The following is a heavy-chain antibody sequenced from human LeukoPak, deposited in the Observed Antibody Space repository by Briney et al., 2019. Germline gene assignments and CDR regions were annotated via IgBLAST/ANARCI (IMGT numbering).Heavy chain of an antibody. J-gene: IGHJ4*02. CDR1: GYTFTGYY. D-gene: IGHD3-10*01. CDR3: ASLDYGSGSYPFDY. Sequence: ASVKVSCKASGYTFTGYYMHWVRQAPGQGLEWMGWINPNSGGTNYAQKFQGRVTMTRDTSISTAYMELSRLRSDDTAVYYCASLDYGSGSYPFDYWGQGTLVTVSS. CDR2: INPNSGGT. V-gene: IGHV1-2*02.